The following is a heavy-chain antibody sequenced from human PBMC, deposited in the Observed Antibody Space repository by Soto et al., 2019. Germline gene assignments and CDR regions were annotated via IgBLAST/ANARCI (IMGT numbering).Heavy chain of an antibody. CDR3: ARDGDWFEP. D-gene: IGHD3-16*01. V-gene: IGHV1-3*04. CDR1: GYTFTRYA. Sequence: ASVKVSCKASGYTFTRYAMHWVRPAPGQGLEWMGWINTGNGNTHYSQKFQGRVTFTRDASATTAYMELSSLTSEDTAVYYCARDGDWFEPWGQGTLVTVSS. J-gene: IGHJ5*02. CDR2: INTGNGNT.